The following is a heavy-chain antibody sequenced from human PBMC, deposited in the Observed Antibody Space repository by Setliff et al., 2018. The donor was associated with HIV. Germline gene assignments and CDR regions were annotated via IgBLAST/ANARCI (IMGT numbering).Heavy chain of an antibody. D-gene: IGHD2-21*01. CDR1: GGTFSSYA. Sequence: SVKVSCKASGGTFSSYAISRVRRAPGQGLEWMGGIIPILGIANYAQKLQGRVTITEDKSTSTDYMELSSLRSEDTAVYYCAREVLKKRLLEGGAFDIWCQGTMVTVSS. V-gene: IGHV1-69*10. J-gene: IGHJ3*02. CDR2: IIPILGIA. CDR3: AREVLKKRLLEGGAFDI.